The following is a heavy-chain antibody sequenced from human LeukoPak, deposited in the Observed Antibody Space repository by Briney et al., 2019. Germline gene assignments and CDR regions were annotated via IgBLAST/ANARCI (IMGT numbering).Heavy chain of an antibody. D-gene: IGHD6-19*01. CDR1: GFTIRIYG. CDR3: AKDWGSSDWYNYFDP. J-gene: IGHJ5*02. V-gene: IGHV3-30*18. CDR2: ISHDGGAE. Sequence: QTGGSLRLSCAVSGFTIRIYGMHWVRQAPGKGLEWVAMISHDGGAEHHGDSVKGRFTISRDDSKNTLYLQMNSLSTEDTALYYCAKDWGSSDWYNYFDPWGRGTLVTVSS.